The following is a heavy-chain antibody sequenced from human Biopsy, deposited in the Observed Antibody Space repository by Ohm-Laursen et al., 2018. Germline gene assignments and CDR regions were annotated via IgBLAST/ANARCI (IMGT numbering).Heavy chain of an antibody. J-gene: IGHJ4*02. D-gene: IGHD6-19*01. CDR1: SGSISSYY. CDR3: ATTTMDTSGWYGNYFDS. CDR2: ISYSGST. V-gene: IGHV4-59*08. Sequence: SDTLSLTCTVSSGSISSYYWSWIRQPPGKGLEWIGYISYSGSTNYNPSLKSRVTMSVDTSKNQFSPKVYSVTAADTAIYYCATTTMDTSGWYGNYFDSWGQGALVTVSS.